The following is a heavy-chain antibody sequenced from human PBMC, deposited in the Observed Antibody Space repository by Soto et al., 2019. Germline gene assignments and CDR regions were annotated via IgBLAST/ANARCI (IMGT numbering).Heavy chain of an antibody. CDR2: IYWDDDK. Sequence: QITLRESGPTRVKPTQTLTLTCTFSGFSLTARPVGVAWIRQPPGKALEWLAVIYWDDDKRYSPSLKSRLTIXXXXXXXXXXXXXXYXXXXXXXXXXXAHXXXXXGXXXQGYLDHWGHGTLVTVSS. D-gene: IGHD2-2*01. J-gene: IGHJ4*01. V-gene: IGHV2-5*02. CDR3: AHXXXXXGXXXQGYLDH. CDR1: GFSLTARPVG.